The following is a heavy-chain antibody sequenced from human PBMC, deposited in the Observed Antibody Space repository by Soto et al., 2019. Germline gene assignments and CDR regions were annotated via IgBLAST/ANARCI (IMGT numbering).Heavy chain of an antibody. CDR3: ARSVAVPGAHIDY. D-gene: IGHD6-19*01. Sequence: SETLSLTCSVSGGSIRGSYWSWIRQSPGKGLEWLGYVYYTGSTNYSPSRRSRVSIAVDTSKNEFSLTLSSVTAADTAVYFCARSVAVPGAHIDYWGQGTQVTVSS. CDR2: VYYTGST. CDR1: GGSIRGSY. V-gene: IGHV4-59*01. J-gene: IGHJ4*02.